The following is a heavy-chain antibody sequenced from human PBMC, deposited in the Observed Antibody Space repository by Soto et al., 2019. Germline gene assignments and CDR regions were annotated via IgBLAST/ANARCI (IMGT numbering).Heavy chain of an antibody. Sequence: ASVKVSCKASGGTFSSYAISWVRQAPGQGLEWMGGIIPIFGTANYAQKFQGRVTITADESTSTAYMELSSLRSEDTAVYYCARGPLGYCSGGSCYQSSAMDVWGQGTTVTVSS. V-gene: IGHV1-69*13. D-gene: IGHD2-15*01. CDR3: ARGPLGYCSGGSCYQSSAMDV. CDR1: GGTFSSYA. CDR2: IIPIFGTA. J-gene: IGHJ6*02.